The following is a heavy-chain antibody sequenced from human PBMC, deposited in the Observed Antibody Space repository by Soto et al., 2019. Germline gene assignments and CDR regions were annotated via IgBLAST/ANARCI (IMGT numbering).Heavy chain of an antibody. D-gene: IGHD3-22*01. J-gene: IGHJ5*02. CDR3: ARDQYYYDSSGYYH. CDR1: GYTCTSYA. V-gene: IGHV1-3*01. CDR2: INAGNGNT. Sequence: ASVKVSCKASGYTCTSYAMHWVRQAPGQRLEWMGWINAGNGNTKYSQKFQGRVTITRDTSASTAYMELSSLRSEDTAVYYCARDQYYYDSSGYYHWGQGTLVTVSS.